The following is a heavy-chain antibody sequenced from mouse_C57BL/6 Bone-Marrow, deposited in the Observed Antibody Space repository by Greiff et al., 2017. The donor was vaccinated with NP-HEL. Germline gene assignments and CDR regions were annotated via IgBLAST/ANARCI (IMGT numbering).Heavy chain of an antibody. J-gene: IGHJ2*01. CDR2: INPYNGGT. V-gene: IGHV1-19*01. CDR1: GYTFTDYY. CDR3: ARRTTVVADFDY. Sequence: EVQLQQSGPVLVKPGASVKMSCKASGYTFTDYYMNWVKQSHGKSLEWIGVINPYNGGTSYNQKFKGKATLTVDKSSSTAYMELNSLTSEDSAVYYCARRTTVVADFDYWGQGTTLTVSS. D-gene: IGHD1-1*01.